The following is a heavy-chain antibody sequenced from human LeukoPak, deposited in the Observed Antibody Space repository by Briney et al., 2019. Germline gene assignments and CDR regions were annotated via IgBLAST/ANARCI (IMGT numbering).Heavy chain of an antibody. CDR2: IYHSGST. CDR1: GYSISSGYY. Sequence: SETLSLTCTVSGYSISSGYYWGWIRQPPGKGLEWIGSIYHSGSTYYNPSLKSRVTISVDTSKNQFSLKLSSVTAADTAVYYCARSNPPEYYYDSSGYYSDYWGQGTLVTVSS. V-gene: IGHV4-38-2*02. CDR3: ARSNPPEYYYDSSGYYSDY. D-gene: IGHD3-22*01. J-gene: IGHJ4*02.